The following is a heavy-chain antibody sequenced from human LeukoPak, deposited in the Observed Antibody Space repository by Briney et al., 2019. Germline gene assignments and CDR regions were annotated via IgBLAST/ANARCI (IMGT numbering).Heavy chain of an antibody. CDR2: IYSGGAT. CDR1: GLTVSNQF. D-gene: IGHD3-22*01. Sequence: GGSLRLSCAASGLTVSNQFMDWVRQAPGKGLEWVSTIYSGGATYYSDSVRGRFTISRDSSQNTVYLQMNSLRAEDTAVYYCAREGVNYYDSSGYYAVSWGQGPLVTVSS. J-gene: IGHJ5*02. CDR3: AREGVNYYDSSGYYAVS. V-gene: IGHV3-66*01.